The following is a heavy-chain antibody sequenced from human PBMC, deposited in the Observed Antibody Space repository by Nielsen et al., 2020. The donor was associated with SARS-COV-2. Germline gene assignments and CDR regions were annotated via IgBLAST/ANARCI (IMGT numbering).Heavy chain of an antibody. J-gene: IGHJ4*02. V-gene: IGHV4-39*01. D-gene: IGHD3-9*01. CDR1: GGSISSSSYY. CDR2: IYYSGST. CDR3: ARQENVLRYFDWRSTGAQFDY. Sequence: SETLSLTCTVSGGSISSSSYYWGWIRQPPGKGLEWIGSIYYSGSTYYNPSLKSRVTISVDTSKNQFSLKLSSVTAADTAVYYCARQENVLRYFDWRSTGAQFDYWGQGTLVTVSS.